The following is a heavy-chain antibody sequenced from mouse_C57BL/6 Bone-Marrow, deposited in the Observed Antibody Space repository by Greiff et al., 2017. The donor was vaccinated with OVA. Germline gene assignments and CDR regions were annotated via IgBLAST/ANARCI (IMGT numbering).Heavy chain of an antibody. J-gene: IGHJ1*03. CDR3: ARTGYVSSHWYFDV. CDR1: GYSITSGYF. D-gene: IGHD1-1*01. Sequence: ESGPGLVKPSQSLSLTCSVTGYSITSGYFWYWIRQFPGNKLEWMGYIRYDGSNNYNQSLKNRTSITRDTSKNQCFLKLNSVTTEDTATYYCARTGYVSSHWYFDVWGTGTTVTVSS. V-gene: IGHV3-6*01. CDR2: IRYDGSN.